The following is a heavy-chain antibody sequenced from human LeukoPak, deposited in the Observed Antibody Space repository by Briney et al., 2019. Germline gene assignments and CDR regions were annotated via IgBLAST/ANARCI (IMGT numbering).Heavy chain of an antibody. CDR1: GGSISSRNW. Sequence: PSETLSLTCAVSGGSISSRNWWTWVRQPPGKGLEWVGEIFHSGSTNSNPSLKSRVTISVDTSNNQFSLRLSSVTAADTAVYYCASGGYGSSWYHRFLGYYMDVWGKGTTVSISS. J-gene: IGHJ6*03. D-gene: IGHD6-13*01. CDR3: ASGGYGSSWYHRFLGYYMDV. V-gene: IGHV4-4*02. CDR2: IFHSGST.